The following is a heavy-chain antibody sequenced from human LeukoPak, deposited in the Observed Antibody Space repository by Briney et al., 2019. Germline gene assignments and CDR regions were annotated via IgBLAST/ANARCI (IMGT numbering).Heavy chain of an antibody. Sequence: SQTLSLTCTVSGGSISSGNHYWTWIRQLPGKGLEWIGYIFYSGSTYYNPSLKSRVTISVDTSNNQFSLKLNSVTAADTAVYYCASRSPPGETGYFDSWGQGTLVTVSS. V-gene: IGHV4-31*03. CDR2: IFYSGST. D-gene: IGHD2-21*01. CDR3: ASRSPPGETGYFDS. CDR1: GGSISSGNHY. J-gene: IGHJ4*02.